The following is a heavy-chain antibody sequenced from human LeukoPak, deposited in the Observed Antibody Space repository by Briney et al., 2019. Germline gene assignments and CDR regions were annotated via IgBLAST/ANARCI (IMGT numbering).Heavy chain of an antibody. CDR2: ISGSDSRI. J-gene: IGHJ4*02. V-gene: IGHV3-48*01. CDR3: ARRLDS. CDR1: GFILSTFD. Sequence: PGGSLRLSCAASGFILSTFDMNWVRQAPGKGLEWVSFISGSDSRIYYADSVKGRFTISRDNARNELYLHMNSLRAEDTAVYYCARRLDSWGQGTLVTVSS.